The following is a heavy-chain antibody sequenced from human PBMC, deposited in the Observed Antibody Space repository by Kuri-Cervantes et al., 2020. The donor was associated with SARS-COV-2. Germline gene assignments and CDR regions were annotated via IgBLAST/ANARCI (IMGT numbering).Heavy chain of an antibody. D-gene: IGHD3-10*01. J-gene: IGHJ5*02. CDR3: AKDPGGASWGDPLWVGIDP. V-gene: IGHV3-30-3*01. Sequence: GGSLRLSCAASGFTFSSYAMHWVRQAPGKGLEWVAVISYDGSNKYYADSVKGRFTISRDNSKNTLYLQMNSLRAEDTAVYYCAKDPGGASWGDPLWVGIDPWGQGTLVTVSS. CDR1: GFTFSSYA. CDR2: ISYDGSNK.